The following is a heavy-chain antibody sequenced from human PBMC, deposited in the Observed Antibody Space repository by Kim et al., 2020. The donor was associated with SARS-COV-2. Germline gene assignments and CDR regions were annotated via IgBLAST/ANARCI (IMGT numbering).Heavy chain of an antibody. V-gene: IGHV4-34*01. CDR2: INHSGST. Sequence: SETLSLTCAVYGGSFSGYYWSWIRQSPGKGLEWIGEINHSGSTNYNPSLKSRVTISVDTSKKHFSPKLSSVTAAVTAVYYCARGTGYSATWPPKNNWLDP. D-gene: IGHD6-13*01. J-gene: IGHJ5*02. CDR1: GGSFSGYY. CDR3: ARGTGYSATWPPKNNWLDP.